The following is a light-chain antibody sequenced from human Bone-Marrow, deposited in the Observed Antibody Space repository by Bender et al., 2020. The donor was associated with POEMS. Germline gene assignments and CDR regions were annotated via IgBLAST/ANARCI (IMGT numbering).Light chain of an antibody. Sequence: SYVLTQQPSMSLAPGKTARITCGGKNIGDESVNWYQQKPGQAPVLVVFDDNDRPLGISERFSGSNSGTSASLAITGLQAEDEGDYYCQSYDNSLGGWVFGGGTKLTVL. CDR3: QSYDNSLGGWV. J-gene: IGLJ3*02. CDR2: DDN. V-gene: IGLV3-21*03. CDR1: NIGDES.